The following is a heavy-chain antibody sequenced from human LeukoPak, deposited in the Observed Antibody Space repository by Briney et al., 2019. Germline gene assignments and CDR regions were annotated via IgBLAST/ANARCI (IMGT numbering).Heavy chain of an antibody. V-gene: IGHV3-33*01. CDR1: GFTFSSYG. J-gene: IGHJ4*02. CDR2: IWYDGSNK. CDR3: ARDGGYGDYGGIDY. D-gene: IGHD4-17*01. Sequence: PGRSLRLSCAASGFTFSSYGMHWVRQAPGKGLEWVAVIWYDGSNKYYADSVKGRFTISRDNSKNTLYLQMNGLRAEDTAVYYCARDGGYGDYGGIDYWGQGTLVTVSS.